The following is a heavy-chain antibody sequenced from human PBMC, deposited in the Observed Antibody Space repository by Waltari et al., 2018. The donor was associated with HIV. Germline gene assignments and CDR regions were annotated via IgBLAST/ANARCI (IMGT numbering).Heavy chain of an antibody. D-gene: IGHD3-10*01. CDR2: IYYSGST. Sequence: QVQLQESGPGLVKPSETLSLTCTVSGGSISSYYWSWIRQPPGKGLEWIGYIYYSGSTNYNPSLKSRVTISVDTSKNQFSLKLSSGTAADTAVYYCARRRREGSGYYFDYWGQGTLVTVSS. CDR3: ARRRREGSGYYFDY. V-gene: IGHV4-59*01. J-gene: IGHJ4*02. CDR1: GGSISSYY.